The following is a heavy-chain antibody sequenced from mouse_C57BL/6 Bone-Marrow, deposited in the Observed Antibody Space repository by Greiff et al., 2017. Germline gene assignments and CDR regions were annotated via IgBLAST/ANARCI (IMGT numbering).Heavy chain of an antibody. D-gene: IGHD1-1*01. V-gene: IGHV1-19*01. CDR1: GYTFTDYY. CDR2: INPYNGGT. J-gene: IGHJ2*01. CDR3: ARGGDYGSSYGDYFDY. Sequence: VQLQQSGPVLVKPGASVKMSCKASGYTFTDYYMNWVKQSHGKSLEWIGVINPYNGGTSYNQKFKGKATLTVDKSSSTAYMELNSLTSEDSAVYYCARGGDYGSSYGDYFDYWGQGTTLTVSS.